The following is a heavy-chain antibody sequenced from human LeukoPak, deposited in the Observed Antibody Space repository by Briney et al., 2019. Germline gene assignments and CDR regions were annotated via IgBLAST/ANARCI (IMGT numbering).Heavy chain of an antibody. V-gene: IGHV3-21*01. D-gene: IGHD2-2*01. Sequence: PGGSLRLSCAASGFTFSSYSMNWVRQAPGKGLEWVSSISSSSSYIYYADSVKGRFTISRDNAKNSLYLQMNSLRAEDTAVYYCARDQVVVPPALPLYYYYYMDVWGKGTTVTVSS. CDR2: ISSSSSYI. CDR3: ARDQVVVPPALPLYYYYYMDV. CDR1: GFTFSSYS. J-gene: IGHJ6*03.